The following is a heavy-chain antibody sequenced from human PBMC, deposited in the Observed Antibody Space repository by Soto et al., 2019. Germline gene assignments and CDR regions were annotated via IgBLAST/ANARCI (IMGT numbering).Heavy chain of an antibody. CDR2: ISYDGSNK. CDR1: GFTFSSYG. V-gene: IGHV3-30*18. Sequence: QPGGSLRLSCAASGFTFSSYGMHWVRQAPGKGLEWVAVISYDGSNKYYADSVRGRFTISRDNSKNTLYLQMNSLRAEDTAVYYCAKGDPPHWGQGTLVTVSS. J-gene: IGHJ4*02. CDR3: AKGDPPH.